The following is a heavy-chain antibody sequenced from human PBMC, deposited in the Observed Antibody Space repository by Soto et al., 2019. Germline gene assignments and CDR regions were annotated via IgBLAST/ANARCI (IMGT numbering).Heavy chain of an antibody. CDR1: GSSLSTSGLG. J-gene: IGHJ4*02. V-gene: IGHV2-5*02. CDR3: AHIRSGVYYFDY. Sequence: KESGPTLVKPTQTLTLTGTLSGSSLSTSGLGVGWIRQPPGKALEWLTLIYWDDDKRYSPSLRSRLTITKDTSKNQVVLTMNNMDHVDTATYFCAHIRSGVYYFDYWGQGTLVTVSS. D-gene: IGHD3-3*01. CDR2: IYWDDDK.